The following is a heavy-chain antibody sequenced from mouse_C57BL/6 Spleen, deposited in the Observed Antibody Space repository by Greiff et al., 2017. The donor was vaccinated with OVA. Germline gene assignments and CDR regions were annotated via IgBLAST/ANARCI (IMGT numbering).Heavy chain of an antibody. Sequence: EVQLQESGPGLVKPSQSLSLTCSVTGYSITSGYYWNWIRQFPGNKLEWMGYISYDGSNNYNPSLKNRISITRDTSKNQFFLKLNSVTTEDTATYYCARRLPWDGWYFDVWGTGTTVTVSS. D-gene: IGHD4-1*01. V-gene: IGHV3-6*01. CDR2: ISYDGSN. CDR3: ARRLPWDGWYFDV. J-gene: IGHJ1*03. CDR1: GYSITSGYY.